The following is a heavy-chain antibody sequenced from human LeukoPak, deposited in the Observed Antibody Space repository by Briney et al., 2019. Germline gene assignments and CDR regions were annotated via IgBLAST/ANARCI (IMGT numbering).Heavy chain of an antibody. CDR2: IIPILGIA. CDR1: GGTFSSYA. J-gene: IGHJ3*02. CDR3: ARDGYNDAFDI. V-gene: IGHV1-69*04. Sequence: SVKVSCKASGGTFSSYAISWVRQAPGQGLEWMGRIIPILGIANYAQKFQGRVTITADKSTSTAYMELSSLRSEDTAVYYCARDGYNDAFDIWGQGTMVTVSS. D-gene: IGHD1-14*01.